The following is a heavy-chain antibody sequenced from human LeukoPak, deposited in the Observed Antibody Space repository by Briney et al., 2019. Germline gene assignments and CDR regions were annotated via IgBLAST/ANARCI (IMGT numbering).Heavy chain of an antibody. V-gene: IGHV4-4*07. CDR2: IYTSGST. CDR3: ARGGGYSGYGHFDY. Sequence: SETLSLTCTVSGGSISSYYWSWIRQPAGKGLEWIGRIYTSGSTNYNPSLKSRVTMSVDTSKNQFSLKLSSVTAADTAVYYCARGGGYSGYGHFDYWGQGTLDTVSS. J-gene: IGHJ4*02. CDR1: GGSISSYY. D-gene: IGHD5-12*01.